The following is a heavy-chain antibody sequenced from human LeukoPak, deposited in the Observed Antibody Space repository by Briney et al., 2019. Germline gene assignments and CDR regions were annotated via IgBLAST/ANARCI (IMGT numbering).Heavy chain of an antibody. J-gene: IGHJ4*02. CDR1: GFTFSAYD. Sequence: GGSLRLSRAGSGFTFSAYDLSWVRQAQGQGLEWVAAISRSGSTPYYTASVKGRFTISRDNSKNTLFLQMNSLRAGDTAVYYCANLTPDSTTPTDFWGQGTLVTVSS. V-gene: IGHV3-23*01. CDR2: ISRSGSTP. D-gene: IGHD1-1*01. CDR3: ANLTPDSTTPTDF.